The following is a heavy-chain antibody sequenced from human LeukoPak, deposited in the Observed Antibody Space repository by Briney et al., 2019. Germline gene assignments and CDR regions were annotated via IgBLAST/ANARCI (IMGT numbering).Heavy chain of an antibody. J-gene: IGHJ4*02. Sequence: SETLSVTCTDPGGSISSYYWSWIRQPPGKGLEWIGYIYYSGSTNYNPSLKSRVTISLDTSKNQFSLKLISVTAADTAVYYCARGVGSGYTDYWGQGALVTVSS. CDR1: GGSISSYY. CDR3: ARGVGSGYTDY. CDR2: IYYSGST. V-gene: IGHV4-59*01. D-gene: IGHD3-22*01.